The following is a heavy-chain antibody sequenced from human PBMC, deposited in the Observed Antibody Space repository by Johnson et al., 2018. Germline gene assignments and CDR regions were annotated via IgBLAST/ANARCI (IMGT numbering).Heavy chain of an antibody. Sequence: QVQLVESGAEVKKPGSSVKVSCKASGGTFSSYAISWVRQAPGQGLEWMGGIIPIFGTASYAQNFQGRVTITADESTYTADMELSRLRPEDTAVYYGAGGAGTYSYYFGMDVWGQGTTVTVSS. D-gene: IGHD6-19*01. CDR3: AGGAGTYSYYFGMDV. V-gene: IGHV1-69*01. CDR1: GGTFSSYA. CDR2: IIPIFGTA. J-gene: IGHJ6*02.